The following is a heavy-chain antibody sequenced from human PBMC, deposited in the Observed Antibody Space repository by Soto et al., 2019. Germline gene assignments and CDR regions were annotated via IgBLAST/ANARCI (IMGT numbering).Heavy chain of an antibody. D-gene: IGHD3-9*01. CDR2: ISGSGGST. CDR1: GFPFSIYA. V-gene: IGHV3-23*01. CDR3: AKDLDDILNGYLDY. J-gene: IGHJ4*02. Sequence: PGGSLRLSCAASGFPFSIYAMSLVRQSPGKGLEWVSAISGSGGSTYYADSVKGRFTISRDNSKNTLYLQMNSLRAEDKAVYYCAKDLDDILNGYLDYWGQGTLFTVSS.